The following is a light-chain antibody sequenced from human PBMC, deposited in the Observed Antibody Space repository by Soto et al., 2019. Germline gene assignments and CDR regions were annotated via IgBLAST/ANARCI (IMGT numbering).Light chain of an antibody. J-gene: IGLJ1*01. CDR2: EVS. V-gene: IGLV2-14*01. CDR3: SSYTSTTNFGV. Sequence: QSVLTQPASVSGSPGQPITISCTGTSSDVGVYDYVSWYQHHPGKAPKLMIYEVSNRPSGVSNRFSGSKSDNAASLTISGLQAEDEANYYCSSYTSTTNFGVFGTGTKVTVL. CDR1: SSDVGVYDY.